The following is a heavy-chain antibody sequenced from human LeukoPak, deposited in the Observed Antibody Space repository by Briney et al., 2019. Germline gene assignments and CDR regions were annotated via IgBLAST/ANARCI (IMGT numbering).Heavy chain of an antibody. D-gene: IGHD2-2*01. CDR3: ARGGVGYCSSTSCHDFDY. V-gene: IGHV3-23*01. CDR1: GFTFSTYD. J-gene: IGHJ4*02. Sequence: GGSLRLSCTASGFTFSTYDMSWVRQAPGKGLEWVSTVRVNGRSTYYADSVKGRFTISRDNSKNTLYLQMNSLRAEDTAVYYCARGGVGYCSSTSCHDFDYWGQGTLVTVSS. CDR2: VRVNGRST.